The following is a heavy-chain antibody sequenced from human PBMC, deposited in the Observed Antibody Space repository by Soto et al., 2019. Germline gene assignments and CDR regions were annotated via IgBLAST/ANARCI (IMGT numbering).Heavy chain of an antibody. CDR3: ARDFPYYDSSGYYQDYYYYGMDV. J-gene: IGHJ6*02. D-gene: IGHD3-22*01. CDR1: GYTFTSYG. Sequence: QVQLVQSGAEVKKPGASVKVSCKASGYTFTSYGISWVRQAPGQGLEWMGWISAYNGNTNYAQKVQGRVTMTTDTSTSTAYMELRSLRSDDTAVYYCARDFPYYDSSGYYQDYYYYGMDVWGQGTTVTVSS. CDR2: ISAYNGNT. V-gene: IGHV1-18*01.